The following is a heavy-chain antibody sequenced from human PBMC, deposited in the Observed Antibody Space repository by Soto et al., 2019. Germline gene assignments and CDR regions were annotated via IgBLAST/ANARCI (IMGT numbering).Heavy chain of an antibody. CDR2: IWYDGSNK. D-gene: IGHD3-22*01. CDR3: AKQVVITDYYYGMDV. CDR1: GFTFSSYG. Sequence: QVQLVESGGGVVQPGRSLRLSCAASGFTFSSYGMHWVRQAPGKGLEWVAVIWYDGSNKYYADSVKGRFTISRDNSKNTLYLKMNSLRAEDTAVYYCAKQVVITDYYYGMDVWGQGTTVTVSS. V-gene: IGHV3-33*06. J-gene: IGHJ6*02.